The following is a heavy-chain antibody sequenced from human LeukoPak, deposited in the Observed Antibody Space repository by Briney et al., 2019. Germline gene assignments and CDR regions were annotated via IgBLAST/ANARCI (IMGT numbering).Heavy chain of an antibody. CDR3: ARSIMITFGGVYYFDY. CDR1: GATFSSYA. CDR2: IIPIFGTA. J-gene: IGHJ4*02. Sequence: SVRVSCKASGATFSSYAISWVRQAPGQGLEWMGGIIPIFGTANYAQKFQGRVTITTDESTSTAYMELSSLRSEDTAVYYCARSIMITFGGVYYFDYWGQGTLVTVSS. D-gene: IGHD3-16*01. V-gene: IGHV1-69*05.